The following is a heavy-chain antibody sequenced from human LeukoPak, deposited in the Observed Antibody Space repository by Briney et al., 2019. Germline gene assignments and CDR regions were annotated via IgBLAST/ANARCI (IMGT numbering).Heavy chain of an antibody. Sequence: GGSLRLSCAASGFTFSSYAMSWVRQAPGKGLEWVSAISGSGGSTYYADSVKGRFTISRDNSKDTLYPQMNSLRAEDTAVYYCAKDPDIVGATTPDYWGQGTLVTVSS. CDR3: AKDPDIVGATTPDY. V-gene: IGHV3-23*01. CDR2: ISGSGGST. J-gene: IGHJ4*02. D-gene: IGHD1-26*01. CDR1: GFTFSSYA.